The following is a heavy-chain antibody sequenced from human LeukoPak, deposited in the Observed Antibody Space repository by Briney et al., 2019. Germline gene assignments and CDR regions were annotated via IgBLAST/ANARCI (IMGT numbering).Heavy chain of an antibody. CDR2: INHSGST. Sequence: NPSETLSLTCAVYGGSFSGYYWSWVRQPPGKGLEWIGEINHSGSTNYNPSLKSRVTISVDTSKNQFSLKLSSVTAADTAVYYCARIPMLSGYCSSTSCYKGGAFDIWGEGTMVTVSS. CDR3: ARIPMLSGYCSSTSCYKGGAFDI. J-gene: IGHJ3*02. V-gene: IGHV4-34*01. CDR1: GGSFSGYY. D-gene: IGHD2-2*02.